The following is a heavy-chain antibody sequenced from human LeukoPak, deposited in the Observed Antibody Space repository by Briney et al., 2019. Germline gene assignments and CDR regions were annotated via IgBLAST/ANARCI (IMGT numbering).Heavy chain of an antibody. CDR1: GGSVSSGSYY. D-gene: IGHD3-3*01. CDR3: ASTPYYDYWTGYFPFDY. V-gene: IGHV4-61*01. CDR2: LYYSGST. J-gene: IGHJ4*02. Sequence: SETLSLTCTVSGGSVSSGSYYWSWIRQPPGKRLEWIGYLYYSGSTKYSPSLKSRVTISVDTSKNQFSLELSSVTAADTAVYYCASTPYYDYWTGYFPFDYWGQGILVTVSS.